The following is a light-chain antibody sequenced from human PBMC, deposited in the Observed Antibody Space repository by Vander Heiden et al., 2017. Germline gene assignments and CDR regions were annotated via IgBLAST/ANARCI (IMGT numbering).Light chain of an antibody. CDR1: QSLLHSNGYNY. J-gene: IGKJ2*01. Sequence: DTVMTQPPLSLPVTPGEPASISCRSSQSLLHSNGYNYLDWYLQKPGQSPQLLIYLGSNRDSGVPDRFSGSGSGTDFTLKISRVEAEDVGVYYCMQALQTPATFGQGTKLEIK. V-gene: IGKV2-28*01. CDR2: LGS. CDR3: MQALQTPAT.